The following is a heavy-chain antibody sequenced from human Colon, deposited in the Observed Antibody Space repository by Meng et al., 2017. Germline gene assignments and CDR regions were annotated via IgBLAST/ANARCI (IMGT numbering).Heavy chain of an antibody. V-gene: IGHV3-23*01. CDR3: AKDPRPQIRHPSIFDY. CDR2: ISGSGGST. J-gene: IGHJ4*02. Sequence: GESLKISCAASGFIFSSYAMSWVRQAPGKGPGWVSAISGSGGSTYHADSVKGRFTISRDNSKNTLYLQMNSLRARDTAVYYCAKDPRPQIRHPSIFDYWGQRTLVTVSS. D-gene: IGHD2/OR15-2a*01. CDR1: GFIFSSYA.